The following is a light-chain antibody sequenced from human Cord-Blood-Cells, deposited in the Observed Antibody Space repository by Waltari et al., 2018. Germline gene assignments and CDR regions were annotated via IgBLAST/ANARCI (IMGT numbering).Light chain of an antibody. CDR2: YKSDSDK. V-gene: IGLV5-45*01. CDR3: MIWHSSAWV. J-gene: IGLJ3*02. Sequence: QAVLTQPASLSASPGASASLTCTLRSGINVGTYRIYWYQQKPGSPPQYLLRYKSDSDKQQGSGGPSRFSGAKDASANAGILLISGHQSEDEADYYCMIWHSSAWVFGGGTKLTVL. CDR1: SGINVGTYR.